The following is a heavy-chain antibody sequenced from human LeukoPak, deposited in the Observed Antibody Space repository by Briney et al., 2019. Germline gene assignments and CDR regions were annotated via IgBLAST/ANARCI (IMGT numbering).Heavy chain of an antibody. CDR3: TRDQVDYDIPDHFDY. Sequence: SETLSLTCTVSGGSISSGGYYWSWIRQPPGKGLEWMGYIYHSGSTYYNPSLKSRVTISVDRSKNQFSLKLSSVTAADTAVYYCTRDQVDYDIPDHFDYWGKGTLVAVSS. CDR1: GGSISSGGYY. V-gene: IGHV4-30-2*01. CDR2: IYHSGST. J-gene: IGHJ4*02. D-gene: IGHD3-22*01.